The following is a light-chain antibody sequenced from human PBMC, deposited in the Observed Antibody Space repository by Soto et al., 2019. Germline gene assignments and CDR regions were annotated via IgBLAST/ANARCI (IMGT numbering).Light chain of an antibody. J-gene: IGKJ1*01. Sequence: DIQMTQSPSTLSASVGDRVTITCRASQSINNWLAWYQQKPGKAPKFLIYDASNLESGVPSRFSGSGSGTEFTLTISSLQPDDFATYYCQQYNSYPYVTFGQGTKVDIK. CDR2: DAS. CDR1: QSINNW. CDR3: QQYNSYPYVT. V-gene: IGKV1-5*01.